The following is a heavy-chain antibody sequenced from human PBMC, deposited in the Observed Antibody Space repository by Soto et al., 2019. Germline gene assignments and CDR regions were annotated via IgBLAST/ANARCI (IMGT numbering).Heavy chain of an antibody. Sequence: QVKLEESGGGLVKPGGSLRLSCAASGFTVSDYYMSWIRQAPGKGLECIAYISSSGSTIYKADSVQGRFTISRDNAKNSLSLQMNSLRAEDTAVYYCARGGISSGWYLEHYYYMDVWGKGTTVIVSS. J-gene: IGHJ6*03. V-gene: IGHV3-11*01. CDR3: ARGGISSGWYLEHYYYMDV. D-gene: IGHD6-19*01. CDR1: GFTVSDYY. CDR2: ISSSGSTI.